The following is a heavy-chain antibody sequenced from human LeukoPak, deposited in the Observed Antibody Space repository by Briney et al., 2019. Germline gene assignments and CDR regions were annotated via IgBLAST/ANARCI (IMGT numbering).Heavy chain of an antibody. Sequence: QAGGSLRLSCVASGFIFSDHEMYWVRQAPGKGLEWISYVSSSGSTDHYIDSVKGRFTISRDNAKNSVYLQMNSLRDEDTAIYHCARGFEYFDYWGQGALVAVSS. CDR3: ARGFEYFDY. D-gene: IGHD3-10*01. V-gene: IGHV3-48*03. J-gene: IGHJ4*02. CDR1: GFIFSDHE. CDR2: VSSSGSTD.